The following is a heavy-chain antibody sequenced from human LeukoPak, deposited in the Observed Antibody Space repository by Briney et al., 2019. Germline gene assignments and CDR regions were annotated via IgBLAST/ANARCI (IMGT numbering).Heavy chain of an antibody. CDR3: ARVPSLGSSRGYFDY. V-gene: IGHV3-30-3*01. D-gene: IGHD6-6*01. CDR1: GFTFSSYA. J-gene: IGHJ4*02. Sequence: GGSLRLSCAASGFTFSSYAMHLVRQAPGKGLEWVAVISYDGSNKYYADSVKGRFTISRDNSKNTLYLQMNSLRAEDTAVYYCARVPSLGSSRGYFDYWGQGTLVTVSS. CDR2: ISYDGSNK.